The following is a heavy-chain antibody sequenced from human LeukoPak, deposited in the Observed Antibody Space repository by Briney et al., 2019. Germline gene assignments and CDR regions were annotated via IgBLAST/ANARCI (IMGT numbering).Heavy chain of an antibody. Sequence: GGSLRLSCAASGFTFRDYYMRWIRQAPGKGLEWVSYISSSGSTIHYADSVKGRSTISRDNAKNSLYLQMNSLRAEDMALYYCAKSSGHSSSWYLDAFDIWGQGTMVTVSS. CDR3: AKSSGHSSSWYLDAFDI. V-gene: IGHV3-11*01. J-gene: IGHJ3*02. CDR1: GFTFRDYY. CDR2: ISSSGSTI. D-gene: IGHD6-13*01.